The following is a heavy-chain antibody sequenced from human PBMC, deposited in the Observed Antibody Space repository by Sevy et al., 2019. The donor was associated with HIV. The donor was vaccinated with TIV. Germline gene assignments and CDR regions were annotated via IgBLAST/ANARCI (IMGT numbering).Heavy chain of an antibody. CDR2: INSDGSST. CDR3: ARVSRYCSSSSCYPYAFDI. Sequence: GGSLRLSCAASGFTFSSYWMHWVRQAPGKGLVWVSRINSDGSSTSYADSVKGRFTISRDNAKNTLYLQMNSLRAEDTAVYYCARVSRYCSSSSCYPYAFDIWGQGTMVTVSS. D-gene: IGHD2-2*01. V-gene: IGHV3-74*01. J-gene: IGHJ3*02. CDR1: GFTFSSYW.